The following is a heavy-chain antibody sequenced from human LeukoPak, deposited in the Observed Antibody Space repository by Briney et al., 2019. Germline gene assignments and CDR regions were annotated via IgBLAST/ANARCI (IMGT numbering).Heavy chain of an antibody. CDR1: GFXFSSYE. CDR2: ISSSGSTI. CDR3: ARVSSGWSGDFDY. V-gene: IGHV3-48*03. Sequence: PGGSLRLSCAASGFXFSSYEINWVRQAPGKGLEWVSYISSSGSTIYYADSVKGRFTISRDNAKNSLYLQMNSLRAEDTAVYYCARVSSGWSGDFDYWGQGTLVTVSS. J-gene: IGHJ4*02. D-gene: IGHD6-19*01.